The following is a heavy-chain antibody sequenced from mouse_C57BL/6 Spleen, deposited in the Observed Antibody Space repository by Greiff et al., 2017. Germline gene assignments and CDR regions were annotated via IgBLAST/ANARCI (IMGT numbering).Heavy chain of an antibody. CDR1: GYAFSSYW. CDR2: IYPGDGDT. CDR3: ARGEGYAMDY. D-gene: IGHD2-13*01. Sequence: VQRVESGAELVKPGASVKISCKASGYAFSSYWMNWVKQRPGKGLEWIGQIYPGDGDTNYNGKFKGKATLTADKSSSTAYMQLSSLTSEDSAVYFCARGEGYAMDYWGQGTSVTVSS. V-gene: IGHV1-80*01. J-gene: IGHJ4*01.